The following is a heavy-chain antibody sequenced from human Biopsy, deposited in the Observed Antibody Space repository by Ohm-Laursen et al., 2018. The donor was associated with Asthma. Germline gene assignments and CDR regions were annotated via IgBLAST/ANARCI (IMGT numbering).Heavy chain of an antibody. CDR3: ARAAITGIRGWFDP. CDR1: PGPINDYY. J-gene: IGHJ5*02. V-gene: IGHV4-59*07. Sequence: SDTLSLTCTVSPGPINDYYWNWIRQFPGKGLEWIGYVHSSGSTRFNPSLKSRVTISADTSKNQFHLNLSSVTAADTAVYFCARAAITGIRGWFDPWGQGTQVTVSS. CDR2: VHSSGST. D-gene: IGHD1-20*01.